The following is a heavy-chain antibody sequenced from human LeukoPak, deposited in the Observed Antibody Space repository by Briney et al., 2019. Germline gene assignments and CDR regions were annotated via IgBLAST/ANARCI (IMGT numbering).Heavy chain of an antibody. CDR1: GFTFSDSE. D-gene: IGHD6-13*01. J-gene: IGHJ4*02. Sequence: PGGSLRLSCAASGFTFSDSEMSWVRQAPGKGLEWVSYIDGSGSTKYYADSVKGRFTISRDNAKNSLYLQMNSLRAEDTAIYYCARGPYSSNWYVDYWGQGTLVTVAS. CDR3: ARGPYSSNWYVDY. V-gene: IGHV3-48*03. CDR2: IDGSGSTK.